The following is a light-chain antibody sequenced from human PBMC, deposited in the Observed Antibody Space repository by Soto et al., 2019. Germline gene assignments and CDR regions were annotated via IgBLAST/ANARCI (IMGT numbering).Light chain of an antibody. CDR1: QGVGSNY. CDR3: HQYSNSPFT. J-gene: IGKJ3*01. V-gene: IGKV3-20*01. CDR2: GAS. Sequence: EIVLPQYPATLSLSPGERATLSCRAGQGVGSNYLAWYQQKPGQAPRFLIYGASLRATGIPDRFSGSGSGTDFTLTINRLEPEDFAVYFCHQYSNSPFTFGPGTKVDI.